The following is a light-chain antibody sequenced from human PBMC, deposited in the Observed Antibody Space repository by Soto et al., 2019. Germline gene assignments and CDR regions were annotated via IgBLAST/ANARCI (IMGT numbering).Light chain of an antibody. CDR3: QQRSNWPLT. Sequence: EIVLTQSPATLSLSPGVRATLSCRASQSVSSYLAWYQQKPGQAPRLLIYDASNRATGIPARFSGSGSGTDFTLTISSLDPEDFAVYYCQQRSNWPLTFGG. V-gene: IGKV3-11*01. CDR1: QSVSSY. J-gene: IGKJ4*01. CDR2: DAS.